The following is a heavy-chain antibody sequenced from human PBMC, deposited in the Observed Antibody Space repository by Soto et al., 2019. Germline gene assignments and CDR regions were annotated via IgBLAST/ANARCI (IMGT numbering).Heavy chain of an antibody. CDR1: SGFISSGDYY. Sequence: NPSETLSLTCTVSSGFISSGDYYWSWIRQSPGKGLEWIGYVHFSGSAYYNPSLKSRLSISVDTSKNQFSLRLTSMTASDAAVYYCARASYLGGYCMTFDYWGQGTQVTVSS. D-gene: IGHD3-10*01. V-gene: IGHV4-30-4*01. CDR3: ARASYLGGYCMTFDY. CDR2: VHFSGSA. J-gene: IGHJ4*02.